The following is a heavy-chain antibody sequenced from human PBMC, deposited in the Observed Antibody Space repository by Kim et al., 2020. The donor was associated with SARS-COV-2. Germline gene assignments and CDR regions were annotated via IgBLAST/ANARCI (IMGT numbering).Heavy chain of an antibody. CDR1: GFTFSSYA. D-gene: IGHD2-8*01. J-gene: IGHJ3*02. CDR3: AKVPSFYVLMVYAGTPGGAFDI. V-gene: IGHV3-23*01. CDR2: IRGSGNTT. Sequence: GGSLRLSCVASGFTFSSYAMTWVRQAPGKGLEWVSAIRGSGNTTYYADSVKGRFTISRDNSKNTLYLQMNSLRAEDTALYYCAKVPSFYVLMVYAGTPGGAFDIWGQGTMVTVSS.